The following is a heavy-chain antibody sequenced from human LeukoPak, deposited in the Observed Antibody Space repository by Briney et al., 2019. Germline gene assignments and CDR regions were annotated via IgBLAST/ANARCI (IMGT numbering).Heavy chain of an antibody. CDR3: ARQPEGTWFDP. J-gene: IGHJ5*02. CDR2: IDPSDSYT. CDR1: GYSFTSNW. D-gene: IGHD1-1*01. V-gene: IGHV5-10-1*01. Sequence: GESLRISFQGSGYSFTSNWISWVRQMPGKGLEWMGRIDPSDSYTNYSPSFQGHVTISADKSISTAYLQWSSLKASDTAMYYCARQPEGTWFDPWGQGTLVTVSS.